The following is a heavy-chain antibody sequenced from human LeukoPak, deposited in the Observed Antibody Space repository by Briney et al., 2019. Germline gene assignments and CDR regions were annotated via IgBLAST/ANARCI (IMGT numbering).Heavy chain of an antibody. CDR3: AKDRHAPGRYCSSTSCFPFDS. J-gene: IGHJ5*01. D-gene: IGHD2-2*01. CDR2: ISISGGST. V-gene: IGHV3-23*01. Sequence: GGSLRLSCAASGFTFSSYAMSWVRQAPGKGLEWVSTISISGGSTYYADSVKGRFTISRDNTKNTLYLQMNSLRAEDTAVYYCAKDRHAPGRYCSSTSCFPFDSWGQGTLVTVSS. CDR1: GFTFSSYA.